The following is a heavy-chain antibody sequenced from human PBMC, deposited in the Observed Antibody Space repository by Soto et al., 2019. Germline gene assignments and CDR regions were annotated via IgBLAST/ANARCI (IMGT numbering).Heavy chain of an antibody. J-gene: IGHJ6*02. CDR3: ARREARGYYYGMDV. CDR1: GYTFTGYY. V-gene: IGHV1-2*02. CDR2: INPNSGGT. Sequence: ASVKVSCKASGYTFTGYYMHWVRQAPGQGLEWMGWINPNSGGTNYAQKFQGRVTMTRDTSISTAYMELSRLRSDDTAVYYCARREARGYYYGMDVWGQGTTVTVSS.